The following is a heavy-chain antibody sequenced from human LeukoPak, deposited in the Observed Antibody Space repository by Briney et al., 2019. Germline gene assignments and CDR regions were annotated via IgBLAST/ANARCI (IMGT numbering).Heavy chain of an antibody. CDR2: ISSDGGNK. J-gene: IGHJ4*02. D-gene: IGHD6-25*01. V-gene: IGHV3-30*18. CDR1: GFTFNAYH. Sequence: AGSLTLSCIVSGFTFNAYHMLWLRQAPGKGRVWVAVISSDGGNKFYALSVKGLFTISRDNSKNTLYLHMNTLTVEDTSVYYCAKQSAAASFDYWGQGTLDTVS. CDR3: AKQSAAASFDY.